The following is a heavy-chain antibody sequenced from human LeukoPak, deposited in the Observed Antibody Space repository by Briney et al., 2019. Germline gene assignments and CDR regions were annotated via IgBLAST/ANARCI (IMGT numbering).Heavy chain of an antibody. J-gene: IGHJ4*02. D-gene: IGHD1-14*01. CDR3: AKHHEGSFDY. V-gene: IGHV3-30*18. CDR2: ISYDGSNK. CDR1: GFTFSSYG. Sequence: PGGSLRLSCAASGFTFSSYGMHWVRQAPGKGREWVAVISYDGSNKYYADSVKGRFTISRDNSKNTLYLQMNSLRAEDTAVYYCAKHHEGSFDYWGQGTLVTVSS.